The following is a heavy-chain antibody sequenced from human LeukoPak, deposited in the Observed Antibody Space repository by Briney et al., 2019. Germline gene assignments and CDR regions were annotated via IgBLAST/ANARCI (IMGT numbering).Heavy chain of an antibody. J-gene: IGHJ4*02. Sequence: ASVKVSCKASGYTFTSYDINWVRQAPGQGLEWMGRIIPIFGTANYAQKFQGRVTITTDESTSTAYMELSSLRSEDTAVYYCARGVSDSNFDYWGRGTLVTVSS. D-gene: IGHD2-21*02. CDR2: IIPIFGTA. V-gene: IGHV1-69*05. CDR1: GYTFTSYD. CDR3: ARGVSDSNFDY.